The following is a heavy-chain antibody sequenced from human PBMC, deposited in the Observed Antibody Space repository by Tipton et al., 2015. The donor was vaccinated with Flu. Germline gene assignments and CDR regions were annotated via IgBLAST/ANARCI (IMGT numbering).Heavy chain of an antibody. Sequence: GSLRLSCAASGFTFSAYNMNWVRQAPGKGLEWVSAISSSGTYIYYADSVKGRFTISRDNAKNSLSLQMNSLRAEDTAVYYCAKEVGYCRSTTCYKPFDYWGQGTLVTVS. J-gene: IGHJ4*02. D-gene: IGHD2-2*03. V-gene: IGHV3-21*04. CDR2: ISSSGTYI. CDR1: GFTFSAYN. CDR3: AKEVGYCRSTTCYKPFDY.